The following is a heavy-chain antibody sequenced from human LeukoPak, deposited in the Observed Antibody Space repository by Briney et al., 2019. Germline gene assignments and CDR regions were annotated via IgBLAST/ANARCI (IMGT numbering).Heavy chain of an antibody. CDR1: GFTFSSYG. CDR2: ISYDGSNK. D-gene: IGHD6-19*01. J-gene: IGHJ4*02. V-gene: IGHV3-30*18. CDR3: AKLAVAGTDY. Sequence: GRSLRLSCAASGFTFSSYGMHWVRQAPGKGLEWVAVISYDGSNKYYADSVKGRFTISRDNSKNTPYLQMNSLRAEDTAVYYCAKLAVAGTDYWGQGTLVTVSS.